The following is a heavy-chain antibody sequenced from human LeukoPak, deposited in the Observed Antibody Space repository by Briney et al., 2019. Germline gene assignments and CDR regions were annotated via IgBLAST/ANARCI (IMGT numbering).Heavy chain of an antibody. CDR2: IYYSGST. Sequence: PSETLSLTCTVSGGSISSGGYYWSWIRQHPGKGLEWIGYIYYSGSTYYNPSLKSRVTISVDTSKNQFSLKLSSVTAADTAVYYRAREGGSGSYYADYRGQGTLVTVSS. D-gene: IGHD3-10*01. J-gene: IGHJ4*02. CDR3: AREGGSGSYYADY. CDR1: GGSISSGGYY. V-gene: IGHV4-31*03.